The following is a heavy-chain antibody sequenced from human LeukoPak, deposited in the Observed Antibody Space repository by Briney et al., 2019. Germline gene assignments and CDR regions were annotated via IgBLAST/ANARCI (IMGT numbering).Heavy chain of an antibody. CDR2: IYTSGST. Sequence: PSETLSLTCTVSGGSISSYYWSWIRQPPGKGLEWIGYIYTSGSTNYNPSLKSRVTISVDTSKNQFSLKLSSVTAADTAVYYCARLTGNWFDPWGQGTPVTVSS. D-gene: IGHD1-1*01. CDR3: ARLTGNWFDP. V-gene: IGHV4-4*09. CDR1: GGSISSYY. J-gene: IGHJ5*02.